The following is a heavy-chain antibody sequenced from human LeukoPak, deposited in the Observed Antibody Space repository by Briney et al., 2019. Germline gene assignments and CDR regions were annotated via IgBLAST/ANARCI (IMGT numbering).Heavy chain of an antibody. V-gene: IGHV3-53*01. CDR2: IFSGGST. CDR3: ARSFGGGGYSYGFDY. D-gene: IGHD5-18*01. Sequence: GGSLRLSCVASGFTVSSNYMSWVRQAPGKGLEWVSAIFSGGSTFYADSVTGRFTISRDNSKNTVYLEMNSLRAEDTAVYYCARSFGGGGYSYGFDYWGQGTLVTVSS. CDR1: GFTVSSNY. J-gene: IGHJ4*02.